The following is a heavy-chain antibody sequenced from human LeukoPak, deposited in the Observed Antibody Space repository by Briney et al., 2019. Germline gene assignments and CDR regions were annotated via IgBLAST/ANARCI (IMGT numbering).Heavy chain of an antibody. CDR3: ARDKYYGSGSEHSDY. J-gene: IGHJ4*02. CDR2: IWYDGSNK. D-gene: IGHD3-10*01. V-gene: IGHV3-33*01. Sequence: GRSLRLSCAASGFTFSSYGMHWVRQAPGKGLEWVAVIWYDGSNKYYADSVKGRFTISRDNSKNTLYLQMNSLRAEDTAVYYCARDKYYGSGSEHSDYWGQGTLVTVSS. CDR1: GFTFSSYG.